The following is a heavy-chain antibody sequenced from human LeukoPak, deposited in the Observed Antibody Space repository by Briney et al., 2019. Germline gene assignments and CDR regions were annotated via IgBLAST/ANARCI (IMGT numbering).Heavy chain of an antibody. CDR3: ARQWFGELDIGDNWFDP. D-gene: IGHD3-10*01. CDR2: IYYSGST. J-gene: IGHJ5*02. V-gene: IGHV4-31*03. Sequence: SETLSLTCTVSGGSISSGGYYWSWIRQHPGKGLEWIGYIYYSGSTYYNPSLKSRVTISVDTSKNQFSLKLSSVTAADTAVYYCARQWFGELDIGDNWFDPWGQGTLVTVSS. CDR1: GGSISSGGYY.